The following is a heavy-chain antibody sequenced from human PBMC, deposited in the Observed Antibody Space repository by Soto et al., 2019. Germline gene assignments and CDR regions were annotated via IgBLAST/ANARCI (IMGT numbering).Heavy chain of an antibody. CDR2: ISYDGSNK. D-gene: IGHD5-18*01. CDR1: GFTFSSYG. CDR3: AKDLNSYGPHPFDY. Sequence: QVQLVESGGGVVQPGRSLRLSCAASGFTFSSYGMHWVRQAPGKGLEWVAFISYDGSNKYYADSVKGRFTISRDNSKSTLYLQMNSLRAEDTAVYYCAKDLNSYGPHPFDYWGQGTLVTVSS. V-gene: IGHV3-30*18. J-gene: IGHJ4*02.